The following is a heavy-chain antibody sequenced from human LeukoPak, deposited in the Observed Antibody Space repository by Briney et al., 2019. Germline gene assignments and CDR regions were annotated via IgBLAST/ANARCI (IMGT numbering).Heavy chain of an antibody. CDR1: GGSFSGYY. CDR3: ARGVNDYGDYVDY. J-gene: IGHJ4*02. CDR2: INHSGST. Sequence: SETLSLTCAVYGGSFSGYYWSWIRQPPGKGLEWIGEINHSGSTNYNPSLKSRVTISVDTSKNQLSLKLSSVTAADTAVYYCARGVNDYGDYVDYWGLGTLVTVSS. V-gene: IGHV4-34*01. D-gene: IGHD4-17*01.